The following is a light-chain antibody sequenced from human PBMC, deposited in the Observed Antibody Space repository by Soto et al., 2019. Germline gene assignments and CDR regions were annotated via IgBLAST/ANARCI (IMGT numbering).Light chain of an antibody. CDR3: QHRSNWPT. Sequence: EIVLTQSLATLSLSPGERATLSCRASQSVSSFLAWYQQKPGQAPRLLIYDASNRATGIPARFSGSGSGTDFTLTISSLEPDDFAVYYCQHRSNWPTFGQGTKLEIK. V-gene: IGKV3-11*01. CDR1: QSVSSF. J-gene: IGKJ2*01. CDR2: DAS.